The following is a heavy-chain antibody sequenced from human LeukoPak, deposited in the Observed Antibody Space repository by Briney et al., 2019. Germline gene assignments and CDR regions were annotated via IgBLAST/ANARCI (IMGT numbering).Heavy chain of an antibody. CDR2: INHSGST. CDR3: ARRSIARGKVDVIVFDY. J-gene: IGHJ4*02. V-gene: IGHV4-34*01. Sequence: SETLSLTCAVYGGSFSGYYWSWIRQPPGKELERIGEINHSGSTNYNPSLKSRVTISVDTSKNQFSLKLSSVTAADTSVYYCARRSIARGKVDVIVFDYWGQGALVTVSS. D-gene: IGHD2-21*01. CDR1: GGSFSGYY.